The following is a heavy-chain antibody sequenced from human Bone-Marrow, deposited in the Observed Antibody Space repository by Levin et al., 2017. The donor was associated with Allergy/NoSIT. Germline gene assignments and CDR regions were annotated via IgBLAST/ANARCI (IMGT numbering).Heavy chain of an antibody. Sequence: SCTVSGASISSNDYYWSWTRQPPGKGLEWIGYIYSSGNTHYNPSLKSRVTMSLDASKNQISLKLNSVTAADTAVYYCARDPDYYGSSGYDIVYYGIDVWGQGTTVTVSS. J-gene: IGHJ6*02. CDR1: GASISSNDYY. CDR2: IYSSGNT. CDR3: ARDPDYYGSSGYDIVYYGIDV. D-gene: IGHD3-22*01. V-gene: IGHV4-30-4*01.